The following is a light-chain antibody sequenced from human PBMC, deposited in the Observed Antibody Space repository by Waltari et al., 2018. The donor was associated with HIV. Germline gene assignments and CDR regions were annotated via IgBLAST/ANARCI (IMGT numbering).Light chain of an antibody. CDR3: TSYAGSDNLML. CDR2: EVY. CDR1: SNAVGPYDY. V-gene: IGLV2-8*01. J-gene: IGLJ2*01. Sequence: QSALTQPPTASGSPGQSVTISCSGTSNAVGPYDYVSWYQQHPDKAPRLIIYEVYKRPSGVPDRFSGSKSGNTASLTVSGLQAEDEADYYCTSYAGSDNLMLFGGGTKVTVL.